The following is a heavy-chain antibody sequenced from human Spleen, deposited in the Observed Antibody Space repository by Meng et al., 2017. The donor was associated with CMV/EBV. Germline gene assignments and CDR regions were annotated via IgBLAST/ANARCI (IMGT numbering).Heavy chain of an antibody. CDR3: ARDRLGDFYYYYGMDV. CDR2: IRYDGSNK. Sequence: GESLKISCAASGFTFSSYGMHWVRQAPGKGLEWVAFIRYDGSNKYYADSVKGRFTISRDNSKNTLYLQMNSLRAEDMAVYYCARDRLGDFYYYYGMDVWGQGTTVTVSS. CDR1: GFTFSSYG. V-gene: IGHV3-30*02. D-gene: IGHD3-10*01. J-gene: IGHJ6*02.